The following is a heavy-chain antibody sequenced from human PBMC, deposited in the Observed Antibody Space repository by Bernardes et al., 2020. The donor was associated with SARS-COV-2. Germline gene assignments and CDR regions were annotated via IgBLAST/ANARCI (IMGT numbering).Heavy chain of an antibody. V-gene: IGHV3-30*18. D-gene: IGHD3-3*01. CDR3: AKGYEKSGLTDAFDI. Sequence: GGSLRLSCAASGFTFSTYDMHWVRQAPGKGLEWVAVITYDGSNKYYADSVKGRFTISRDNSKNTLYLQMNSLRAEDTAVYYCAKGYEKSGLTDAFDIWGQGTMVTVSS. CDR2: ITYDGSNK. J-gene: IGHJ3*02. CDR1: GFTFSTYD.